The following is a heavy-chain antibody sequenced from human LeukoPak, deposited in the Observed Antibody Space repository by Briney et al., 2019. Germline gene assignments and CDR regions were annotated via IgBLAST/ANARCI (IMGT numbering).Heavy chain of an antibody. CDR3: AREGGDGGIAVAGTGVY. D-gene: IGHD6-19*01. CDR1: GFTFSSYS. J-gene: IGHJ4*02. CDR2: ISSSSSTI. Sequence: GGSLRLSGAASGFTFSSYSMNWVRQAPGKGLEWVSYISSSSSTIYYADSVKGRFTISRDNSKNTLYLQMNSLRAEDTAVYYCAREGGDGGIAVAGTGVYWGQGTLVTVSS. V-gene: IGHV3-48*01.